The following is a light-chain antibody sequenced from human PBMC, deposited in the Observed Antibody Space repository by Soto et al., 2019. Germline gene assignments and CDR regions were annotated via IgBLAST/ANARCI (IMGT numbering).Light chain of an antibody. CDR3: QQYGSSAFT. J-gene: IGKJ3*01. Sequence: EIVLTQSPGTLSLSPGERATLSCRASQSVSSSYLAWYQQKPGQAPRLLIYGASSRATGIPDRFSGSGSGTDFTLTISRLEPDDFAVYYCQQYGSSAFTFGPGTQVDIK. CDR2: GAS. V-gene: IGKV3-20*01. CDR1: QSVSSSY.